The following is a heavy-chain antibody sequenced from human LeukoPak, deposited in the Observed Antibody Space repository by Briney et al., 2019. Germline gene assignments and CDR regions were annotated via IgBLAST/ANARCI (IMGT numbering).Heavy chain of an antibody. CDR2: TSRGGSDI. CDR1: GFTFSNHE. J-gene: IGHJ4*02. V-gene: IGHV3-48*03. Sequence: GGSLRLSCATSGFTFSNHEMNWVRQAPGKGLEWVAYTSRGGSDISYADSVKGRFTISTDNANSSLYLQMNSLRAEDTAVYFCVRARLIRLENFFDYWGQGALVTVSS. CDR3: VRARLIRLENFFDY. D-gene: IGHD2-21*02.